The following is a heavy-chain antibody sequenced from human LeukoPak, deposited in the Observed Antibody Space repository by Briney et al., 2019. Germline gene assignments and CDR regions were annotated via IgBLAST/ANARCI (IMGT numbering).Heavy chain of an antibody. D-gene: IGHD4-17*01. Sequence: GGSLGLSRAAAGFTFSGAAMHWVRQASGKGLEWVGRIRSKANNYATSYAASVKGRFTISRDDSKNTAYLQMNSLKTEDTAVYYCTSLDYGDYNYFDYWGQGTLVTVSS. CDR3: TSLDYGDYNYFDY. J-gene: IGHJ4*02. CDR1: GFTFSGAA. V-gene: IGHV3-73*01. CDR2: IRSKANNYAT.